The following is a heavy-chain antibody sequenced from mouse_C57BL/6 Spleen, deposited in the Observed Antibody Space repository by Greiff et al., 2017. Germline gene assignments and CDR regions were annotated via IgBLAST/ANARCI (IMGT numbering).Heavy chain of an antibody. CDR1: GYTFTSYW. Sequence: QVQLQQPGAELVRPGSSVKLSCKASGYTFTSYWMHWVKQRPIQGLEWIGNIDPSDSETHYNQKFKDKATLTVDKSSSTDYMQLSSLKSEDSAVYYCARRLRAYAMDYWGQGTSVTVSS. V-gene: IGHV1-52*01. D-gene: IGHD1-1*01. CDR2: IDPSDSET. CDR3: ARRLRAYAMDY. J-gene: IGHJ4*01.